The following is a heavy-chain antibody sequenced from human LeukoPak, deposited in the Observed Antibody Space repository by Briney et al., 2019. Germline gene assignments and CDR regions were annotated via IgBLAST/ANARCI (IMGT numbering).Heavy chain of an antibody. CDR1: GGSISSGGYS. CDR3: AREGLVVVVPAAYNWFDP. J-gene: IGHJ5*02. D-gene: IGHD2-2*01. V-gene: IGHV4-61*08. CDR2: IYYSGST. Sequence: PSETLSLTCAVSGGSISSGGYSWSWIRQPPGKGLEWIGYIYYSGSTNYNPSLKSRVTISVDTSKNQFSLKLSSVTAADTAVYYCAREGLVVVVPAAYNWFDPWGQGTLVTVSS.